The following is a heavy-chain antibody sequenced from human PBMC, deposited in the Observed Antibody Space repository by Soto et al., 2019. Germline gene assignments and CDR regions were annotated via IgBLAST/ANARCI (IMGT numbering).Heavy chain of an antibody. CDR1: GGSISRYY. D-gene: IGHD2-15*01. Sequence: SETLSLTCTVSGGSISRYYWSWIRQPPGKGLEWIGYLYNAGNTYYNPSLKSRVTISVDTSKNQFSLKLSSVTAADTAVYYCAREGGGYCSGGSCQVDYWGQGTLVTVSS. CDR2: LYNAGNT. V-gene: IGHV4-4*08. J-gene: IGHJ4*02. CDR3: AREGGGYCSGGSCQVDY.